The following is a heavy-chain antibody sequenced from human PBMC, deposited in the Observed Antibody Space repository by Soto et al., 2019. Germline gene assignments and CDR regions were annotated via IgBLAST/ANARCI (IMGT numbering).Heavy chain of an antibody. CDR1: GDSVSSNSAA. CDR2: TYYRSKWYN. D-gene: IGHD2-2*01. J-gene: IGHJ4*02. Sequence: PSQTLSLTCAISGDSVSSNSAAWNWIRQSPSRGLEWLGRTYYRSKWYNDYAVSVKSRITINPDTSKNQFSLQLNSVTPEDTAVYYCARETQLRYCSSTSCRGETAGYFDYWGQGTLVTVSS. V-gene: IGHV6-1*01. CDR3: ARETQLRYCSSTSCRGETAGYFDY.